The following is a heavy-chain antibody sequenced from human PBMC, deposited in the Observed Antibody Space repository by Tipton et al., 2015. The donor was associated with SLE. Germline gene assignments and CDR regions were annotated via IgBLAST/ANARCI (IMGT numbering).Heavy chain of an antibody. J-gene: IGHJ3*02. CDR2: ISAYNGNT. Sequence: QLVQSGAEVKKPGASVKVSCKASGYTFTSYGISWVRQAPGQGLEWMGWISAYNGNTNYAQKLQGSVTMTTDTSTSTAYMELSRLRSDDTAVYYCATTFDSSCYHDAFDIWGQGTMVTVSS. CDR3: ATTFDSSCYHDAFDI. D-gene: IGHD3-22*01. V-gene: IGHV1-18*01. CDR1: GYTFTSYG.